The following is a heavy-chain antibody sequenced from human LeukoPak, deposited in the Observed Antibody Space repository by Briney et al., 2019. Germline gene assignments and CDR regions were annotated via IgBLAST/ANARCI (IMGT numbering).Heavy chain of an antibody. J-gene: IGHJ5*02. CDR1: GYTFTSYY. CDR3: ARDPTLAAAGGWFDP. CDR2: INPSGGST. D-gene: IGHD6-13*01. Sequence: ASVKVSCKASGYTFTSYYMHWVRQAPGQGLEWMGVINPSGGSTSYAQKFQGRVTMTRDTSTSTVYMELSSLRSEDTAVCYCARDPTLAAAGGWFDPWGQGTLVTVSS. V-gene: IGHV1-46*01.